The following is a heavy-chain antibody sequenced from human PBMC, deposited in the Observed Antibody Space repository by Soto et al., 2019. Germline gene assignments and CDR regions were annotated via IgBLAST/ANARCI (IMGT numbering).Heavy chain of an antibody. CDR2: IRSRANSYAT. CDR3: TRNYYDSGGYYPFDY. CDR1: GLTFSGSA. V-gene: IGHV3-73*02. Sequence: EVQLVESGGGLVQPGGSLKLSCAASGLTFSGSAMHWVRQASGKGLEWVGRIRSRANSYATTYAASVEGRFTISRDDSKHTAYLQMNSLKTEDTAVYYCTRNYYDSGGYYPFDYWGRGTLVTVSP. D-gene: IGHD3-22*01. J-gene: IGHJ4*02.